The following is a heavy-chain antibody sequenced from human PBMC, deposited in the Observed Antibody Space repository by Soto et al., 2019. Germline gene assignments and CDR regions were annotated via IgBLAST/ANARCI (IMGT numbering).Heavy chain of an antibody. CDR2: IYYSGST. Sequence: PSETLSLTCTVSGGSVSSGSYYWSCIRQPPGKGLEWIGYIYYSGSTNYNPSLKSRVTISVDTSKNQFSLKLSSVTAADTAVYYCARVVAADYYFDYWGQGPLVTVSS. CDR3: ARVVAADYYFDY. CDR1: GGSVSSGSYY. J-gene: IGHJ4*02. D-gene: IGHD2-15*01. V-gene: IGHV4-61*01.